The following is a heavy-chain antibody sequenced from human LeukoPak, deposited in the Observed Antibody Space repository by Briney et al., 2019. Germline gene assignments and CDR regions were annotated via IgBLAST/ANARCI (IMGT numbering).Heavy chain of an antibody. J-gene: IGHJ3*02. Sequence: SVKVSCKVSGYTLTELSMHWVRQAPGKGLEWMGRIIPILGIANYAQKFQGRVTITADKSTSTAYMELSSLRSEDTAAYHCAKGASAEVWDVLDIWGQGTMVTVSS. CDR3: AKGASAEVWDVLDI. CDR1: GYTLTELS. D-gene: IGHD2-21*01. V-gene: IGHV1-69*04. CDR2: IIPILGIA.